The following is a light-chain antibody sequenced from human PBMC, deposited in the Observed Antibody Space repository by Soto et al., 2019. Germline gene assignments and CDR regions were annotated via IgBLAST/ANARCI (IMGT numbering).Light chain of an antibody. J-gene: IGKJ1*01. CDR1: QSISSW. CDR3: QQYESYSPWM. CDR2: KAS. V-gene: IGKV1-5*03. Sequence: DIQMTQSPSTLSAFVGDRVTITCRASQSISSWLAWYQQKPGKAPKLLIYKASNLESGVPSRFSGRGSGTEFTLTISSLQPDDFATYYGQQYESYSPWMFGQGTKVDIK.